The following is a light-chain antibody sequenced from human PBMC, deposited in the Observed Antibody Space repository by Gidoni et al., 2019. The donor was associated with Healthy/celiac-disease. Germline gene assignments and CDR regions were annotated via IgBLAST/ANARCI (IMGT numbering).Light chain of an antibody. Sequence: EIVMTQSPATLSVSPGERATLSCRASQSVSNNLAWYQQKPGQAPRLLIYGAATRASAVPAGFSGSRSGTEYTLTISSLQSEDFAVYYYQQYNNWPPVTFGQGTQLEIK. V-gene: IGKV3-15*01. CDR3: QQYNNWPPVT. CDR1: QSVSNN. CDR2: GAA. J-gene: IGKJ5*01.